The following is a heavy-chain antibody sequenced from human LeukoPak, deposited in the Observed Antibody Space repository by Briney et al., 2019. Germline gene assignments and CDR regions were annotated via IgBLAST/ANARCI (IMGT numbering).Heavy chain of an antibody. J-gene: IGHJ6*02. V-gene: IGHV4-34*01. CDR2: INHSGST. Sequence: ETLSLTCAVYGGSFSGYYWSWIRQPPGKGLEWIGEINHSGSTNYNPSLKSRVTISVDTSRNQFSLKLSSVTAADTAVYYCAREPGGYSYGYKRYYGMDVWGQGTTVTVPS. CDR3: AREPGGYSYGYKRYYGMDV. D-gene: IGHD5-18*01. CDR1: GGSFSGYY.